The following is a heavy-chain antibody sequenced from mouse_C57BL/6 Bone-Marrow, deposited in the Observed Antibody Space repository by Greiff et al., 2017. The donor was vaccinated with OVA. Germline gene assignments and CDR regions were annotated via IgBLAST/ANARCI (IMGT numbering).Heavy chain of an antibody. D-gene: IGHD1-1*01. Sequence: QVQLQQSGAELVRPGASVTLSCKASGYTFTDYEMHWVKQTPVHGLEWIGAIDPETGGTAYNQKFKGKAILTADKSSSTAYMELRSLTSEDSAVYYCTSPGGKLATRYFDVWGTGTTVTVSS. CDR1: GYTFTDYE. J-gene: IGHJ1*03. V-gene: IGHV1-15*01. CDR3: TSPGGKLATRYFDV. CDR2: IDPETGGT.